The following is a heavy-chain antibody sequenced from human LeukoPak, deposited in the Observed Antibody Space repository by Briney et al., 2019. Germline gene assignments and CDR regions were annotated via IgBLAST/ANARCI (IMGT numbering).Heavy chain of an antibody. CDR1: GFTVSSYA. V-gene: IGHV3-30-3*01. CDR3: SSAFET. J-gene: IGHJ3*02. CDR2: ISYDGGNQ. Sequence: GGSLRLSCAASGFTVSSYAMHWVRQAPGKGLEWVAVISYDGGNQYYAESVKGRFTISRDYSKNTLDLQMNSLRTEDTAVYYCSSAFETWGQGTMVTVSS.